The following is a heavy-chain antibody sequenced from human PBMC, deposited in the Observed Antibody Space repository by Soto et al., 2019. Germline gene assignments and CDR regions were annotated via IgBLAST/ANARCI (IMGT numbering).Heavy chain of an antibody. Sequence: DVQLVESGGGLVQSGGSLRLSCRASGFTLSDYEMHWVRQAPRKGLESVSYISTGSRTINYADSVKGRFTISRDNANKSLFLEMNSLRPEDTAVYYCARVRAGAANGYYGMDVWGQGTTVTVSS. J-gene: IGHJ6*02. D-gene: IGHD1-26*01. CDR3: ARVRAGAANGYYGMDV. CDR1: GFTLSDYE. V-gene: IGHV3-48*03. CDR2: ISTGSRTI.